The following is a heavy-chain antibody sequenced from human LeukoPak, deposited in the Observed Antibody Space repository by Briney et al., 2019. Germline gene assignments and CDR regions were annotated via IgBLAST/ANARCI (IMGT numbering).Heavy chain of an antibody. Sequence: PGGSLRLSCAASGFTFSSYGMHWVRQAPGKGLEWVAFIRYDGSNKYYADSVKGRFTISRDNSKNTLYLQMNSLRAEDTAVYYCAKDGLWGMGNPFDYWGQGTLVTVSS. D-gene: IGHD3-16*01. CDR3: AKDGLWGMGNPFDY. CDR1: GFTFSSYG. CDR2: IRYDGSNK. J-gene: IGHJ4*02. V-gene: IGHV3-30*02.